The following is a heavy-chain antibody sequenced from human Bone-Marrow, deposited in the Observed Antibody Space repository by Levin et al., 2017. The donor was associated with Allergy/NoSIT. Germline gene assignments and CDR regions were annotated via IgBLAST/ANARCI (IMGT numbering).Heavy chain of an antibody. J-gene: IGHJ4*02. D-gene: IGHD3/OR15-3a*01. CDR1: GFTFSDYY. Sequence: LSLTCAASGFTFSDYYMSWIRQAPGKGLEWVSHISSSGSTIYYADSVKGRFTISRDNAKNSLYLQMNSLRAEDTAVYYCARDWLGLGFDYWGQGTLVTVSS. V-gene: IGHV3-11*01. CDR3: ARDWLGLGFDY. CDR2: ISSSGSTI.